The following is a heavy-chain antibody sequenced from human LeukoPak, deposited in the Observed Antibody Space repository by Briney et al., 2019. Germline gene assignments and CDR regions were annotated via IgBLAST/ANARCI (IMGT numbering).Heavy chain of an antibody. J-gene: IGHJ4*02. V-gene: IGHV3-21*01. Sequence: PGESLRLSCTASGFTFSSYSLNWVRQAPGKGLEWVSSVSTGSNYIYYADSVKGRFTISRDNDKNSLYLQMNSLRVEDTAVYYCARETPRRGETRDGYRWGQGTVVTVSS. D-gene: IGHD5-24*01. CDR3: ARETPRRGETRDGYR. CDR1: GFTFSSYS. CDR2: VSTGSNYI.